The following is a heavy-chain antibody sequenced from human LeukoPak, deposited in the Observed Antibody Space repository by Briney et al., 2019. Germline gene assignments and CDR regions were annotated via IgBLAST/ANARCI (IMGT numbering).Heavy chain of an antibody. V-gene: IGHV3-21*01. CDR1: GFTFSSYS. Sequence: GGSLRLSCAASGFTFSSYSMNWVRQAPGKGLEWVSSISSSSSYIYYADSVKGRFTISRDNAKNSLYLQMNSLRAEDTAVYYCARENYDSSGYVDYWGRGTLVTVSS. J-gene: IGHJ4*02. D-gene: IGHD3-22*01. CDR2: ISSSSSYI. CDR3: ARENYDSSGYVDY.